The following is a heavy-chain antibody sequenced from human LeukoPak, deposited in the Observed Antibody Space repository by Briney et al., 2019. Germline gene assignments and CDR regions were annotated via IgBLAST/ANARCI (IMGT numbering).Heavy chain of an antibody. CDR3: ARFKRIRITMIVVAGETNAFDI. CDR1: GGSFSGYY. D-gene: IGHD3-22*01. V-gene: IGHV4-34*01. J-gene: IGHJ3*02. Sequence: PESLSLTCAVYGGSFSGYYCSWIRRPPAKGLEWIGDINQSGSTNYNPSLKSRVTTSVDTSKNQFSLKLSSVTAADTAVYYCARFKRIRITMIVVAGETNAFDIWGQGTMVTVSS. CDR2: INQSGST.